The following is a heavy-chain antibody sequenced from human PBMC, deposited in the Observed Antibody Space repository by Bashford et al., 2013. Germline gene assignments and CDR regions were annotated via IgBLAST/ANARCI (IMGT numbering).Heavy chain of an antibody. CDR3: VRTGAEYNSGWTFYFDH. V-gene: IGHV3-74*01. CDR2: INSDVSNT. D-gene: IGHD6-19*01. Sequence: TLSGNWMHWVRPSSREGGWCGVSRINSDVSNTSYADSVKGRFTISRDNAKNTLYLQMNSLRAEDTAVYYCVRTGAEYNSGWTFYFDHWGQGSLVTVSS. CDR1: TLSGNW. J-gene: IGHJ4*02.